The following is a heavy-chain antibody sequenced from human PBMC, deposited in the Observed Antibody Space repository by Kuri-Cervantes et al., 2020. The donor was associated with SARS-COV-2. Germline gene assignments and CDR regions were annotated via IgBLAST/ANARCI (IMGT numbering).Heavy chain of an antibody. Sequence: GSLRLSCAVYGGSFSGYYWSWIRQPPGKGLEWIGEINHSGSTNYNPSLKSRVTISVDTSKNQFSLKLSSVTAADTAVYYCAREVGDYFDYWGQGTLVTVSS. D-gene: IGHD3-16*01. V-gene: IGHV4-34*01. CDR3: AREVGDYFDY. CDR1: GGSFSGYY. J-gene: IGHJ4*02. CDR2: INHSGST.